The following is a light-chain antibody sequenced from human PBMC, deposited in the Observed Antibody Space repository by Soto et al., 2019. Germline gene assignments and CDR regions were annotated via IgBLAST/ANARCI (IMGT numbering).Light chain of an antibody. CDR3: QQYTGPPTT. V-gene: IGKV3-20*01. CDR2: GAY. Sequence: EIIFTQSPDTLSLSPGERATLSCRASQTVSSNYLAWCQQRPGQAXRILIYGAYTRAAGITDRFSGSGSGTDFTLTITRLEPEDSAVYFCQQYTGPPTTFGQGTRLDIK. J-gene: IGKJ5*01. CDR1: QTVSSNY.